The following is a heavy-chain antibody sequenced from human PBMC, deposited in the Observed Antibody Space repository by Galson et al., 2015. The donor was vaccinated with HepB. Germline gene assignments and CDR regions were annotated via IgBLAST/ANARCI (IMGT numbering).Heavy chain of an antibody. CDR1: EYTVTNYW. CDR3: ARRGHSGWLYVGGPFDI. D-gene: IGHD6-19*01. J-gene: IGHJ3*02. CDR2: VYLGDSDT. V-gene: IGHV5-51*01. Sequence: QSGAEVKKPGESLKISCKASEYTVTNYWIGWVRQVPGKGLEWMGIVYLGDSDTRYSPSFQGQVTISADKSITTAYLQWSSLKALDTAIYYCARRGHSGWLYVGGPFDIWGQGTMVTVSS.